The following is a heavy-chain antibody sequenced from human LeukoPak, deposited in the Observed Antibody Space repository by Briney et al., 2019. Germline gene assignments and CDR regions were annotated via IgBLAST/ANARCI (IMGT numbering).Heavy chain of an antibody. Sequence: GGSLRLSCAASGFTFSSYWMSWVRQAPWKGLEWVANIKQDGSEKYYVDSVKGRFTISRDNAKNSLYLQMNSLRAEDTAVYYCARDRFYGSGSFDYWGQGTLVTVSS. CDR2: IKQDGSEK. V-gene: IGHV3-7*01. J-gene: IGHJ4*02. D-gene: IGHD3-10*01. CDR1: GFTFSSYW. CDR3: ARDRFYGSGSFDY.